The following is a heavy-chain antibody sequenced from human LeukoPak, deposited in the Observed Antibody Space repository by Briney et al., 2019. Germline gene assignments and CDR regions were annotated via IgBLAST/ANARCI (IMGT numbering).Heavy chain of an antibody. J-gene: IGHJ4*02. Sequence: ASVKVSCKASGYTFTGYYMHWVRQAPGQGLEWMGWINPNSGGTNYAQKFQGRVTMTRDTSISIAYMELSRLRSDDTAVYYCARDYPYNWNDDFDYWGQGTLVTVSS. CDR1: GYTFTGYY. D-gene: IGHD1-1*01. CDR2: INPNSGGT. CDR3: ARDYPYNWNDDFDY. V-gene: IGHV1-2*02.